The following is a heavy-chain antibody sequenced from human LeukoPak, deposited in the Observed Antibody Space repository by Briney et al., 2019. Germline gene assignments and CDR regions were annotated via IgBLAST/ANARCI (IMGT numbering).Heavy chain of an antibody. V-gene: IGHV1-18*01. CDR2: ISPYNGHT. CDR3: ARVPSVRVAARDYFEY. Sequence: GASVKVSCKVSGYTFSTYGISWVRQAPGQGLEWMGWISPYNGHTNYVQKFQGRVTMTTDTSTSTAYMELRSLTSDDTAVYYCARVPSVRVAARDYFEYWGQGTLVTVSS. D-gene: IGHD6-19*01. CDR1: GYTFSTYG. J-gene: IGHJ4*02.